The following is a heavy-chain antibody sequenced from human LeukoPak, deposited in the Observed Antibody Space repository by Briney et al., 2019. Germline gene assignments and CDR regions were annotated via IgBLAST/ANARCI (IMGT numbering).Heavy chain of an antibody. J-gene: IGHJ4*02. Sequence: SETLSLTCTVSGDSISSGDYYWSWIRQPAGKGLEWIGSLYHSGSTYYNPSLKSRVTISVDKSKNQFSLKLSSVTAADTADCARQTGSGLFILPGGQGTLVTVSS. V-gene: IGHV4-39*01. D-gene: IGHD3/OR15-3a*01. CDR2: LYHSGST. CDR3: ARQTGSGLFILP. CDR1: GDSISSGDYY.